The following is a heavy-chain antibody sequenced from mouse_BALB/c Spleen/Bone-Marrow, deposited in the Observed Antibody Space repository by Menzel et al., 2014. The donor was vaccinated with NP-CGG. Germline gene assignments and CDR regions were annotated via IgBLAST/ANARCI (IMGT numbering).Heavy chain of an antibody. J-gene: IGHJ4*01. Sequence: QVQLQQSEAELVRPGASVKLSCKASGYTFTSYWINWVKQRPGQGLEWIGNIYPSDSYTNYNQKFKDKATLTVDKSSSTAYMQLSSPTSEDSAVYYCTRRDYAMDYWGQGTSVTVSS. CDR1: GYTFTSYW. CDR3: TRRDYAMDY. V-gene: IGHV1-69*02. CDR2: IYPSDSYT.